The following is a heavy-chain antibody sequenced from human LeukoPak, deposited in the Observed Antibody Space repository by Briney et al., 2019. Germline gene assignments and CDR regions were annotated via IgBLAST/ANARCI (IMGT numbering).Heavy chain of an antibody. CDR1: EFTFSSYS. CDR3: ARDKDYAFDI. J-gene: IGHJ3*02. Sequence: GGSLRLSCAASEFTFSSYSMNWVRQAPGKGLEWVSHITTTSNIYGADSVKGRFTISRDNAKNSLYLQMNSLRADDTAVYYCARDKDYAFDIWGQGTMVTVSS. V-gene: IGHV3-48*01. D-gene: IGHD2-15*01. CDR2: ITTTSNI.